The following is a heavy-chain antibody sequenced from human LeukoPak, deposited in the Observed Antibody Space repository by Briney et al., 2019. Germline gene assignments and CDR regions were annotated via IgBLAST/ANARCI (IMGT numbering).Heavy chain of an antibody. CDR3: ARADDYGDYYFDY. J-gene: IGHJ4*02. CDR1: GYTFTSYD. D-gene: IGHD4-17*01. CDR2: MNPNSGNT. Sequence: ASVKVSCKASGYTFTSYDINWVRQATGQGLEWMGWMNPNSGNTGYAQKFQGRVTMTRNTSISTAYMELSSLSSEDTAVYYCARADDYGDYYFDYWGQGTLVTVSS. V-gene: IGHV1-8*01.